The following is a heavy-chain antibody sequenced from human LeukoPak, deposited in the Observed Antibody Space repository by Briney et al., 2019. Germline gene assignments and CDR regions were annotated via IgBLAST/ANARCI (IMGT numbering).Heavy chain of an antibody. CDR1: GGSFIGYY. J-gene: IGHJ4*02. V-gene: IGHV4-34*01. D-gene: IGHD5/OR15-5a*01. CDR2: IDHNGNT. CDR3: ARDSGDVYD. Sequence: SETLSLTCTVYGGSFIGYYWSWIRQPPGKGLQWIGEIDHNGNTNYIPSLKSRLTISVDTSKNQFSLRLTAVTAADTAVYYCARDSGDVYDWGQGTLVTVSS.